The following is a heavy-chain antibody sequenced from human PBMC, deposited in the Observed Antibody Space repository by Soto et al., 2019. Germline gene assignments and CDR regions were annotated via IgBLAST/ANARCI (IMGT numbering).Heavy chain of an antibody. CDR1: GYTFTGYY. CDR2: INPNSGGT. D-gene: IGHD3-9*01. CDR3: ARDLYDILTGYDIMAYGY. J-gene: IGHJ4*02. Sequence: ASVKVSCKASGYTFTGYYMHWVRQAPGQGLEWMGWINPNSGGTNYAQKFQGWVTMTRDTSISTAYMELSRLRSDDTAVYYCARDLYDILTGYDIMAYGYWGQGTLVTVSS. V-gene: IGHV1-2*04.